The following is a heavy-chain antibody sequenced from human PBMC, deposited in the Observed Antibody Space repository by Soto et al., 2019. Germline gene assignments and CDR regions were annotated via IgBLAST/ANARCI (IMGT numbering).Heavy chain of an antibody. CDR1: GFTFSTYS. Sequence: EVQLVESGGGLVQPGGSLRLSCAASGFTFSTYSMNWVRQAPGKGLEWVSYISSSSSTIYYADSVKGRFTISRDNAKNSLYLEMNSLRAEDTAVYFCARDRSAPPDNVVVAAAIPPSYFDYWGQGTLVTVSS. CDR3: ARDRSAPPDNVVVAAAIPPSYFDY. D-gene: IGHD2-15*01. CDR2: ISSSSSTI. V-gene: IGHV3-48*01. J-gene: IGHJ4*02.